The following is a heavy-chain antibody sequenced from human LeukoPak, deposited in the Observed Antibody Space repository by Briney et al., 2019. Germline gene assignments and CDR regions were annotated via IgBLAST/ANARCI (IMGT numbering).Heavy chain of an antibody. CDR3: ARRAGAYSHPYDY. J-gene: IGHJ4*02. CDR1: GFTFSDFY. Sequence: GGSLRLSCEASGFTFSDFYMSWIRQAPGKGLEWVSFIYSGTIHYSDSVKGRFTISRDNSKNTLYLQMNSLRAEDTAVYYCARRAGAYSHPYDYWGQGTLVTVSS. D-gene: IGHD4/OR15-4a*01. CDR2: IYSGTI. V-gene: IGHV3-53*01.